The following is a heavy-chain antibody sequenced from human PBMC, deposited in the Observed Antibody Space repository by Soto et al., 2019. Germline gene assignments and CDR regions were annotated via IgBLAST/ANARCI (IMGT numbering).Heavy chain of an antibody. J-gene: IGHJ6*02. D-gene: IGHD3-22*01. CDR3: ARVWEQGYYYDSSGYRQGMDV. CDR2: IYYSGST. Sequence: SETLSLTCTVSGGSISSGDYYWSWIRQPPGKGLEWIGYIYYSGSTYYNPSLKSRVTISVDTSKNQFSLKLSSVTAADTAVYYCARVWEQGYYYDSSGYRQGMDVWGQGTTVTVSS. CDR1: GGSISSGDYY. V-gene: IGHV4-30-4*01.